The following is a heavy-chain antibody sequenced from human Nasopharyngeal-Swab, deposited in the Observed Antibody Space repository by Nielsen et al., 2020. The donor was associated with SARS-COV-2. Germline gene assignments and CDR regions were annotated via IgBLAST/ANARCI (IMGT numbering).Heavy chain of an antibody. CDR1: GFTFSSYS. Sequence: GASLRVSCAASGFTFSSYSMNWVRQAPGKGLEWVSSISSRSSYIYYADSVKGRFTISRDNAKNSLYLQMNSLRAEDTAVYYCARWDYSNYDLDYWGQGTLVTVSS. J-gene: IGHJ4*02. CDR2: ISSRSSYI. D-gene: IGHD4-11*01. CDR3: ARWDYSNYDLDY. V-gene: IGHV3-21*01.